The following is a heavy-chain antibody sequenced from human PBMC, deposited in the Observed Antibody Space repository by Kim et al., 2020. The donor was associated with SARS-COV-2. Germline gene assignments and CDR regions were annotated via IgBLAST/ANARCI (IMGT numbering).Heavy chain of an antibody. Sequence: ANYAQKFQGRVTITADESTSTAYMELSSLRSEDTAVYYCASPGKGYYFDYWGQGTLVTVSS. CDR3: ASPGKGYYFDY. V-gene: IGHV1-69*01. J-gene: IGHJ4*02. CDR2: A.